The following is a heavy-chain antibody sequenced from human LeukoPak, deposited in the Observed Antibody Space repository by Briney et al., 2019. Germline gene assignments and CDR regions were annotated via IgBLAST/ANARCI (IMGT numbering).Heavy chain of an antibody. D-gene: IGHD2-2*01. J-gene: IGHJ4*02. CDR1: GYSISSGYY. Sequence: ASETLSLTCAVSGYSISSGYYWGWIRQPPGKGLEWIGSIYHSGSIYYNPSLKSRVTISVDTSKNQFSLKLSSVTAADTAVYYCARHVVVPAAYYFDYWGQGTLVTVSS. CDR3: ARHVVVPAAYYFDY. V-gene: IGHV4-38-2*01. CDR2: IYHSGSI.